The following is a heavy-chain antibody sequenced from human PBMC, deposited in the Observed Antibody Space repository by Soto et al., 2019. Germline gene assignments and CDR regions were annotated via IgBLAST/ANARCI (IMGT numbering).Heavy chain of an antibody. CDR1: GFTFSSYE. J-gene: IGHJ6*02. V-gene: IGHV3-48*03. CDR3: ARDPSTVTTYCYYYYGMDV. CDR2: ISSSGSTI. D-gene: IGHD4-4*01. Sequence: EVQLVESGGGLVQPGGSLRLSCAASGFTFSSYEMNWVRQAPGKGLEWVSYISSSGSTIYYADSVKGRFTISRDNAKNSLYLQMNSLRAEDTAVYYCARDPSTVTTYCYYYYGMDVWGQGTTVTVSS.